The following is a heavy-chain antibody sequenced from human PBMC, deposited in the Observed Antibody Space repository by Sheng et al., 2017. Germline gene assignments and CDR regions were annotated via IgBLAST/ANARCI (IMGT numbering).Heavy chain of an antibody. J-gene: IGHJ4*02. V-gene: IGHV4-30-2*01. CDR3: ARGGDGSFPLDY. D-gene: IGHD1-26*01. Sequence: QLQLQESGSGLVKPSQTLSLTCAVSGGSISSGGYSWSWIRQPPGKGLEWIGYIYYGGTTYYNPSLKSRVTISLDKSKNQFSLELSYVAAADTAVYYCARGGDGSFPLDYWGQGTLVTVSS. CDR2: IYYGGTT. CDR1: GGSISSGGYS.